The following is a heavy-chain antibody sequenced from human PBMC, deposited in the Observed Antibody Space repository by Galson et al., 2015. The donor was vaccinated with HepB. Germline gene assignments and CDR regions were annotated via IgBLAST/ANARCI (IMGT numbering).Heavy chain of an antibody. Sequence: SVKVSCKASGYTFTSYYMHWVRQAPGQGLEWMGIINPSGGSTSYAQKFQGRVTMTRDTSTSTVYMELSSLRSEDTAVYYCARWGHFDWLSTYGMDVWGQGTTVTVSS. CDR2: INPSGGST. V-gene: IGHV1-46*01. CDR3: ARWGHFDWLSTYGMDV. CDR1: GYTFTSYY. J-gene: IGHJ6*02. D-gene: IGHD3-9*01.